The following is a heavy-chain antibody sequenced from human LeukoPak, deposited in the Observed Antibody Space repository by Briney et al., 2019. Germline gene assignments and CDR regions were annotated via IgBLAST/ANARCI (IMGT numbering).Heavy chain of an antibody. CDR2: IYSGGST. CDR1: GFTVSSNY. V-gene: IGHV3-53*01. D-gene: IGHD4-17*01. Sequence: GGSLRLSCAASGFTVSSNYMSWVRQAPGKGLEWVSVIYSGGSTYYADSVKGRFTISRDNSKNTLYLQMNSLKTEDTAVYYCTTEGVTVNAPLDYWGQGTLVTVSS. J-gene: IGHJ4*02. CDR3: TTEGVTVNAPLDY.